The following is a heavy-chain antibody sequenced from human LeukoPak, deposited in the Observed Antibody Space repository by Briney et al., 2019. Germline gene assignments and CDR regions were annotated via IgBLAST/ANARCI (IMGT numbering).Heavy chain of an antibody. CDR1: GGSISSYY. J-gene: IGHJ4*02. D-gene: IGHD3-3*02. V-gene: IGHV4-59*01. CDR2: IYYSGST. CDR3: ARGTIFGVVPRELDY. Sequence: PSETLSLTCTVSGGSISSYYWSWIRQPPGKGLGWIGYIYYSGSTNYNPSLKSRVTISVDTSKNQFSLKLSSVTAADTAVYYCARGTIFGVVPRELDYWGQGTLVTVSS.